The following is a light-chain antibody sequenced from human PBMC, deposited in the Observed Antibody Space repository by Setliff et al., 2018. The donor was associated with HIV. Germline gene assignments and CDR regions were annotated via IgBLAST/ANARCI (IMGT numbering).Light chain of an antibody. V-gene: IGLV2-14*03. Sequence: QSVLAQPASVSGSPGQSITISCTGTSSDVGGYNYVSWYQQHPGKAPQLIIYDVSNRPPGVSNRFSGSKSGNTASLTISGLQAEDEADYYCSSYTSRTPLYVFGTGTKVTVL. CDR1: SSDVGGYNY. CDR2: DVS. CDR3: SSYTSRTPLYV. J-gene: IGLJ1*01.